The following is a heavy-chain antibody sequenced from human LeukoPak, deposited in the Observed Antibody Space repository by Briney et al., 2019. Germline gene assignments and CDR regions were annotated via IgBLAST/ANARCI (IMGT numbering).Heavy chain of an antibody. CDR1: GFTFSNYA. Sequence: GASLRLSCAASGFTFSNYAMSWVRQAPGKRLEWVSAIRGSGGSTYYADSVKGRFTVSRDNSKSTLYLQMNSLRAEDTALYYCAKWGDNDVLTGYYVPDYWGQGTLVTVSS. D-gene: IGHD3-9*01. CDR3: AKWGDNDVLTGYYVPDY. J-gene: IGHJ4*02. V-gene: IGHV3-23*01. CDR2: IRGSGGST.